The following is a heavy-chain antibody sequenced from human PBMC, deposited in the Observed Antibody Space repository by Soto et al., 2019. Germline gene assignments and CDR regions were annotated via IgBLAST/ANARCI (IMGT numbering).Heavy chain of an antibody. D-gene: IGHD6-13*01. CDR3: ARLVVAAAGPNWFDP. Sequence: PGESLKISCKASGYSFTSYWISWVRQMPGKGLEWMGRIDPSDSYTNYSPSFQGHVTISADKSISTAYLQWSSLKASDTAMYYCARLVVAAAGPNWFDPWGQGTLVTVSS. V-gene: IGHV5-10-1*01. J-gene: IGHJ5*02. CDR1: GYSFTSYW. CDR2: IDPSDSYT.